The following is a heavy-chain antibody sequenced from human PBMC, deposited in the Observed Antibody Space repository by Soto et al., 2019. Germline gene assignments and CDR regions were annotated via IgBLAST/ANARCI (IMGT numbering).Heavy chain of an antibody. CDR3: TSTVTTRGFDI. CDR2: IRSKANSYAT. Sequence: EVQLVESGGGLVQPGGSLKLSCAASGFTFSGSAMHWVRQASGKGLEWVGRIRSKANSYATADAASVKGRFTISRDDSKNTAYLQMNSLKTEDTAVYYCTSTVTTRGFDIWGQGTMVTVSS. V-gene: IGHV3-73*02. CDR1: GFTFSGSA. J-gene: IGHJ3*02. D-gene: IGHD4-17*01.